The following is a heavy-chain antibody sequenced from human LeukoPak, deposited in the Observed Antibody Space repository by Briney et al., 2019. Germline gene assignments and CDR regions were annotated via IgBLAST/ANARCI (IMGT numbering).Heavy chain of an antibody. CDR2: INPNSGGT. J-gene: IGHJ5*02. CDR1: GYTFTGYY. V-gene: IGHV1-2*07. Sequence: ASVKVSCKASGYTFTGYYMHWVRQAPGQGLEWMGWINPNSGGTNYAHKFQGRVTMTRDTSISTAYMELSRLRSDDTDVYYCARDRATVTDGVWFDPWGQGTLVTVSS. CDR3: ARDRATVTDGVWFDP. D-gene: IGHD4-17*01.